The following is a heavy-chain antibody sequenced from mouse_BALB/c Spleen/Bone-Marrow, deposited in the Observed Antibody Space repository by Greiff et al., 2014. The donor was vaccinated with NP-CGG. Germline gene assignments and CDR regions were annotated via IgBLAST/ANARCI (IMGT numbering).Heavy chain of an antibody. V-gene: IGHV5-9-2*01. D-gene: IGHD2-4*01. CDR1: GFSFNSYG. CDR3: ARHAYYDQTEVSFVY. CDR2: ISGGGSYT. Sequence: EVNLVESGGGLVKSGGSLKLSCAASGFSFNSYGMSWVRQTPEKRLEWVATISGGGSYTFYPDSVKGRFTISRDNAKNNPYLQLSSLRSEDTALYYCARHAYYDQTEVSFVYWGQGTLVTVSA. J-gene: IGHJ3*01.